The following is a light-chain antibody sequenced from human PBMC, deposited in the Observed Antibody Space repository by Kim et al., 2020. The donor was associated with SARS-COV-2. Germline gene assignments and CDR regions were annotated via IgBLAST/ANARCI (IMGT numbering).Light chain of an antibody. V-gene: IGKV3-15*01. Sequence: VSPGERATLSCRASQSVSSNLAWYQQKPGQAPRLLIYGGSTRATGIPARFSGSGSGTEFTLTISSLQSEDFAVYYCQQYNNCPLTFGGGTKVDIK. CDR2: GGS. CDR1: QSVSSN. J-gene: IGKJ4*01. CDR3: QQYNNCPLT.